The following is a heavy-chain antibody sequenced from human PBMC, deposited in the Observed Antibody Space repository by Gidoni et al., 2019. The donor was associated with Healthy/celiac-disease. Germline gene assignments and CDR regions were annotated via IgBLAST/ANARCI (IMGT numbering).Heavy chain of an antibody. Sequence: QVQLQESGPGLLKPSETLPLTCTVSVSAISTYYWSWIRQPPGQGLAWIGYIYYSGSTNYNPSLKSRVTISEDTSKNQFSLKLSSVTAADTAVYYCARTHYYDSSGYYLRDAVDIWGQGTMVTVSS. D-gene: IGHD3-22*01. J-gene: IGHJ3*02. CDR3: ARTHYYDSSGYYLRDAVDI. CDR1: VSAISTYY. CDR2: IYYSGST. V-gene: IGHV4-59*01.